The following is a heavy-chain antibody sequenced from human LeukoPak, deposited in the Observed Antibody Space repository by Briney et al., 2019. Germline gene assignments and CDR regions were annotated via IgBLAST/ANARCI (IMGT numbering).Heavy chain of an antibody. CDR3: ASFHGGYRY. V-gene: IGHV4-39*01. J-gene: IGHJ4*02. CDR2: IYYSGST. Sequence: SETLSLTCTVSGGSISSSSYYWGWIRQPPGKGLEWIGSIYYSGSTYYNPSLKSRVTISVDTSKNQFSLKLSSVTAADTAVYYCASFHGGYRYWGRGTLVTVSS. D-gene: IGHD3-16*02. CDR1: GGSISSSSYY.